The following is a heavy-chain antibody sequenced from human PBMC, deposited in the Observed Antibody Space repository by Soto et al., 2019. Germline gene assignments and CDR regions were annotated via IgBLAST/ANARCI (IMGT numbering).Heavy chain of an antibody. Sequence: QVQLQESGPRLVKPSGTLSLTCTVSGGSITNSNWWSWVRLPPAKGLEWIGDIYHAGSTKYNPSLEPRVTISFDTSNNQFALTLPSVPAAHTAVYFCARGPPIVGHTTPLDSWGQGTLVTVS. V-gene: IGHV4-4*02. J-gene: IGHJ4*02. CDR2: IYHAGST. CDR3: ARGPPIVGHTTPLDS. CDR1: GGSITNSNW. D-gene: IGHD1-26*01.